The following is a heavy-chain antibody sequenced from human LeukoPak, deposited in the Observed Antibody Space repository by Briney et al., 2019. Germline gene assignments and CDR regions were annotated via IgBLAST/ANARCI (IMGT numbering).Heavy chain of an antibody. J-gene: IGHJ5*02. CDR3: ARSPPYYYDSSGYYRNNWFDP. CDR1: GYSISSGYY. D-gene: IGHD3-22*01. CDR2: IYHSGST. V-gene: IGHV4-38-2*02. Sequence: SETLSLTCTVSGYSISSGYYWGWIRQPPGKGLEWIGSIYHSGSTYYNPSLKSRVTISVDTSKNRFSLKLSSVTAADTAVYYCARSPPYYYDSSGYYRNNWFDPWGQGTLVTVSS.